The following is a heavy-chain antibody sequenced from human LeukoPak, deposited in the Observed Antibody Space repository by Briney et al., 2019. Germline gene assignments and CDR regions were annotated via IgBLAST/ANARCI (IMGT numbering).Heavy chain of an antibody. CDR3: AKDRGRGEVAEYFQH. Sequence: GGSQRLSCAASGFTFSSYAMSWVRQAPGKGLEWVSAISGSGGSTYYADSVKGRLTISRDNSKNTLYLQMNSLRAEDTAVYYYAKDRGRGEVAEYFQHWGQGTLVTVSS. CDR2: ISGSGGST. V-gene: IGHV3-23*01. J-gene: IGHJ1*01. CDR1: GFTFSSYA. D-gene: IGHD3-16*01.